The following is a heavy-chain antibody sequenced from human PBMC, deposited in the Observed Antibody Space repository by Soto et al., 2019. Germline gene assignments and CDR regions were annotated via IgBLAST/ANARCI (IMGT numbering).Heavy chain of an antibody. D-gene: IGHD2-2*01. J-gene: IGHJ4*02. CDR3: ARAEYSSIYYFDY. CDR2: VIPVFDTP. CDR1: GGIFSNYA. V-gene: IGHV1-69*13. Sequence: SLKVSCKASGGIFSNYAMNWVRQAPGQGLEWMGGVIPVFDTPNYAQKFQGRVTITADESTSTTYMELSSLTSEDTAVYYCARAEYSSIYYFDYWGQGSLVTVSS.